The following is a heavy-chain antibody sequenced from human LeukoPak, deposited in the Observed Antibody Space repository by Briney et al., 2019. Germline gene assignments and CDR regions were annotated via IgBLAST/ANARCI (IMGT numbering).Heavy chain of an antibody. J-gene: IGHJ1*01. CDR1: GGSISSSSYY. CDR2: INHSGST. Sequence: SETLSLTCTVSGGSISSSSYYWGWIRQPPGKGLEWIGEINHSGSTNYNPSLKSRVTISVDTSKNQFSLKLSSVTAADTAVYYCARLSSSWYRYFQHWGQGTLVTVSS. CDR3: ARLSSSWYRYFQH. V-gene: IGHV4-39*07. D-gene: IGHD6-13*01.